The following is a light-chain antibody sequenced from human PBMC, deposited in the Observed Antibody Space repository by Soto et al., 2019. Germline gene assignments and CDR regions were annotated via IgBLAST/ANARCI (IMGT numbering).Light chain of an antibody. CDR1: QSVSSF. Sequence: EIVLTQSPATLSLSPGERATLSCRASQSVSSFLAWYQQKPGRAPRLLIYDASNKATGIPARFSGSGSGTEFTLTISSLEPEDFAVYYCHQYGNSPQTFGQGSKVDIK. CDR2: DAS. CDR3: HQYGNSPQT. V-gene: IGKV3-11*01. J-gene: IGKJ1*01.